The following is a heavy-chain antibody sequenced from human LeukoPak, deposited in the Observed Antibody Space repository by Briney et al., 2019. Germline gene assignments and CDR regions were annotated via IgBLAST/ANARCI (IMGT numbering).Heavy chain of an antibody. D-gene: IGHD3-3*01. J-gene: IGHJ4*02. Sequence: PGRSLRLSCAASGFTFSSYAMHWVRQAPGKGLEWVAVISYDGSNKYYADSVKGRFTISRDNSKNTLYLQMNSLRAEDTAVYYCARQYYDFWSGYYPLYFDYWGQGTLVTVSS. CDR3: ARQYYDFWSGYYPLYFDY. V-gene: IGHV3-30-3*01. CDR2: ISYDGSNK. CDR1: GFTFSSYA.